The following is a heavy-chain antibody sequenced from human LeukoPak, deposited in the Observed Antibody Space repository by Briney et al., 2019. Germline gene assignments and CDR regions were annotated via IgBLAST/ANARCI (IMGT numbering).Heavy chain of an antibody. V-gene: IGHV4-39*07. J-gene: IGHJ4*02. Sequence: PSETLSLTCTVSGGSISSSSYYWGWIRQPPGKGLEWIGTIYYSGSTYYNPSLKSRVTISVDTSKNQFSLKLSSVTAADTATYYCARSCSSTTCADFDSWGQGTLVTVSS. D-gene: IGHD2-15*01. CDR3: ARSCSSTTCADFDS. CDR2: IYYSGST. CDR1: GGSISSSSYY.